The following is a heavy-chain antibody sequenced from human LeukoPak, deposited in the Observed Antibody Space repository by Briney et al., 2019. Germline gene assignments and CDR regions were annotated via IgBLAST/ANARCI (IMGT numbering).Heavy chain of an antibody. CDR2: ISCHGANK. V-gene: IGHV3-30-3*01. J-gene: IGHJ1*01. CDR1: GCTFNSYA. D-gene: IGHD2-15*01. Sequence: PGRSPRLSCAASGCTFNSYAMHWVRQAPGQGLEWVAVISCHGANKYYADSVKGRFTISRDNSKNTLYLQMNSLRPEDTAVYYCAREGYCSRCGCYLEYLQHWGQGTLVTVSS. CDR3: AREGYCSRCGCYLEYLQH.